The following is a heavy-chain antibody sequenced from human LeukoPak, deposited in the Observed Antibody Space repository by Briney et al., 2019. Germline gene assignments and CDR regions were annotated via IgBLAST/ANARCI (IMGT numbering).Heavy chain of an antibody. D-gene: IGHD2/OR15-2a*01. CDR3: ARGGLSGQRTDLFDI. J-gene: IGHJ3*02. Sequence: GGSLRLSCAASGFTFSSYSMNWACQAPGKGLEWVSSISASPYIYYADSVKGRFTISRGDSKNSLYLQMNSLRAEDTALYYCARGGLSGQRTDLFDIWGQGTMVTVSS. V-gene: IGHV3-21*01. CDR1: GFTFSSYS. CDR2: ISASPYI.